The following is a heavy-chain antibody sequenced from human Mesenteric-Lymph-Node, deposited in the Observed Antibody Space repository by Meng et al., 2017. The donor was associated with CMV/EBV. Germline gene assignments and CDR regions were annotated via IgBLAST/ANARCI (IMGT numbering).Heavy chain of an antibody. V-gene: IGHV3-30*02. Sequence: GESLKISCEASGFSFSNYGMHWVRQAPGKGLEWVAFVQYEGRSKYYPDSMKGRFTVSRDNSKNTLYLQMNSLRAEDTAVYYCAKDLGSSSTSRTLDQWGRGTLVTVSS. CDR2: VQYEGRSK. CDR1: GFSFSNYG. D-gene: IGHD2-2*01. CDR3: AKDLGSSSTSRTLDQ. J-gene: IGHJ4*02.